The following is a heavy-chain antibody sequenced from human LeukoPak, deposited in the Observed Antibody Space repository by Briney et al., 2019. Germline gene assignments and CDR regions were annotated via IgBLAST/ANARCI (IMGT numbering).Heavy chain of an antibody. J-gene: IGHJ4*02. CDR1: GFTFDDYA. V-gene: IGHV3-43*02. Sequence: PGGSLRLSCAASGFTFDDYAMHWVRQAPVKGLEWVSLISGEGGSIYYVDTVKGRFTISRDNSKNSLYLQMSSLRTEDTALYYCAKDMAGIGSGIFDYWGQGTLVTVSS. CDR3: AKDMAGIGSGIFDY. D-gene: IGHD6-19*01. CDR2: ISGEGGSI.